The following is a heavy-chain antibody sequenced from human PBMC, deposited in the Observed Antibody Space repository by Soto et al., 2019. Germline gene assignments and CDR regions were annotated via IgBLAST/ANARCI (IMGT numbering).Heavy chain of an antibody. CDR2: ISGSGVSK. CDR3: AKDRSPGATTWNVY. D-gene: IGHD1-26*01. J-gene: IGHJ4*02. Sequence: GGSLRLSCVVSGFIFSSSAMNWVRQAPGKGLEWVSTISGSGVSKYYADSVKGRFTISRDNSNNTVSLQMNSLRAEDAAAYYCAKDRSPGATTWNVYWGQGTLVTVSS. CDR1: GFIFSSSA. V-gene: IGHV3-23*01.